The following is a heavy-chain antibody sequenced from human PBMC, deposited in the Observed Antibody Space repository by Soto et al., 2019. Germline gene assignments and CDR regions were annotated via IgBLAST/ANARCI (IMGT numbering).Heavy chain of an antibody. CDR2: IYYSGST. J-gene: IGHJ6*02. V-gene: IGHV4-59*01. D-gene: IGHD5-12*01. CDR3: ARDRRVDLLYYYGMDV. Sequence: SETLSLTCTVSGGSISSYYWSWIRQPPGKGLEWIGYIYYSGSTNYNPSLKSRVTISVDTSKNQFSLKLSSVTAADTAVYYCARDRRVDLLYYYGMDVWGQGTTVTVSS. CDR1: GGSISSYY.